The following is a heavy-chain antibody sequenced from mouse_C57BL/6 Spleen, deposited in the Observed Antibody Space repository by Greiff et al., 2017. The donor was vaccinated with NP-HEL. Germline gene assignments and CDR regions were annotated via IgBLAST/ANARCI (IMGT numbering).Heavy chain of an antibody. CDR2: INYDGSST. J-gene: IGHJ2*01. V-gene: IGHV5-16*01. CDR3: ARDNDGYFDY. CDR1: GFTFSDYY. D-gene: IGHD2-3*01. Sequence: DVHLVESEGGLVQPGSSMKLSCTASGFTFSDYYMAWVRQVPEKGLEWVANINYDGSSTYYLDSLKSRFIISRDNAKNILYLQMSRLKSADTAAYDCARDNDGYFDYWGQGTTLTVSS.